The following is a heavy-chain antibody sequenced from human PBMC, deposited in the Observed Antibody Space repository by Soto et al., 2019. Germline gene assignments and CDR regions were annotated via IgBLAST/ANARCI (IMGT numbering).Heavy chain of an antibody. CDR1: GFTFSTYA. CDR3: AKRPLATVFGVAGNRFAP. CDR2: ISGSGGST. Sequence: EVQLLESGGGLVQPGGSLRLSCAASGFTFSTYAMTWVRQAPGKGLEWVSGISGSGGSTYYADSVKGRFTISRDNSKNTLYLQLNSLRAEDTAVYYCAKRPLATVFGVAGNRFAPWGQGTLVTVSS. D-gene: IGHD3-3*01. J-gene: IGHJ5*02. V-gene: IGHV3-23*01.